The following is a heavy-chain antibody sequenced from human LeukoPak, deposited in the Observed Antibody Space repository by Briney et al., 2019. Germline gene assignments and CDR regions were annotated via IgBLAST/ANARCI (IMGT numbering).Heavy chain of an antibody. V-gene: IGHV1-8*01. CDR3: YRDLALLPPRGGVDFDY. Sequence: ASVKVSCKASGYTFTSYDFNWVRQATGQRPEWMGWMSPNSGDTGYAQKFQDRVTMTRNTSISTAYMELSSLRSEDTAVYYCYRDLALLPPRGGVDFDYWGQGTLVTVSS. D-gene: IGHD3-10*01. CDR2: MSPNSGDT. J-gene: IGHJ4*02. CDR1: GYTFTSYD.